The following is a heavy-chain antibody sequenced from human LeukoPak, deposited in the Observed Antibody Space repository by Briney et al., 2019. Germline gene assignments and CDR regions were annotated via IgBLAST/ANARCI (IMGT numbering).Heavy chain of an antibody. CDR2: ISYDGSNK. CDR1: GFTFSSFG. V-gene: IGHV3-30*18. Sequence: GGSLRLSCAASGFTFSSFGMHWVRQAPGKGLEWVAVISYDGSNKYYADSVKGRFTMSRDNSQNTLYLQMNSLRADDTAVYYCAKARGSSVYEQFDYWGQGTQVTVSP. CDR3: AKARGSSVYEQFDY. J-gene: IGHJ4*02. D-gene: IGHD5/OR15-5a*01.